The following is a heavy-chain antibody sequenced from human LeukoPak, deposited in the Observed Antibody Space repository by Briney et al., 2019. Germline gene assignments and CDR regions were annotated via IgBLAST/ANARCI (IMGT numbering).Heavy chain of an antibody. J-gene: IGHJ5*02. D-gene: IGHD3-3*01. CDR1: GFTFSSYA. CDR2: ISGSGGST. V-gene: IGHV3-23*01. Sequence: GGSLRLSCAASGFTFSSYAMSWVRQAPGKGLEWVSAISGSGGSTYYADSVKGRFTISRDNSKNTLYLQMNSLRAEDTAVYYCAKDIHYDFWSGYYSNWFDPWGQGTLVTVSS. CDR3: AKDIHYDFWSGYYSNWFDP.